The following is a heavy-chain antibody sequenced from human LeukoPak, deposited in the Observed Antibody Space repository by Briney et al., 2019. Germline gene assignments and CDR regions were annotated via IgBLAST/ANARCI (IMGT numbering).Heavy chain of an antibody. CDR1: GFTFSSYG. D-gene: IGHD6-19*01. Sequence: GGSLRLSCAASGFTFSSYGIHWVRQAPGKGLEWVAGISADGNEKYYADSVRGRFTVSRDKAKNTLYLQMDNLRVEDTAIYYCAKVQWPTGFYYYAMDVWGQGTTVTVSS. V-gene: IGHV3-30*18. J-gene: IGHJ6*02. CDR2: ISADGNEK. CDR3: AKVQWPTGFYYYAMDV.